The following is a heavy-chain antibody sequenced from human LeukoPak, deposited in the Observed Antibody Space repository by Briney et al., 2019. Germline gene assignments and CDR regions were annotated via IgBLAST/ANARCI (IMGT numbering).Heavy chain of an antibody. CDR1: GGSVSSGSYY. J-gene: IGHJ5*02. V-gene: IGHV4-61*01. D-gene: IGHD6-13*01. CDR3: ARAGRAAADNWFDP. Sequence: PSETLSLTCTVSGGSVSSGSYYWRWIRQPPGRGLEWIEYFYYSGSTNYNPSLKSRVTISVDTSKNQFSLKLSSVTAADTAVYYCARAGRAAADNWFDPCGQGTLVTVSS. CDR2: FYYSGST.